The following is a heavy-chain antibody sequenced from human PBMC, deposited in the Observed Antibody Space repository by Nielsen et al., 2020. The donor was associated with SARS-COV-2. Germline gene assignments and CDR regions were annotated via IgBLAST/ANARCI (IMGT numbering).Heavy chain of an antibody. CDR2: IHDSGST. Sequence: SETLSLTCTVSGGSISRDSWSWIRQFPGRGLEWIGYIHDSGSTTYNPSLKGRVTMSVDTSKNQFSLKMRSVTAADTAVYYCARGKRSSGWYNWFDPWGLGTLVTVSS. J-gene: IGHJ5*02. CDR1: GGSISRDS. D-gene: IGHD6-19*01. CDR3: ARGKRSSGWYNWFDP. V-gene: IGHV4-59*12.